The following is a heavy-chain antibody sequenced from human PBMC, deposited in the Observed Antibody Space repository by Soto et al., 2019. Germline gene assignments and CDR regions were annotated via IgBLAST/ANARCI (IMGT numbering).Heavy chain of an antibody. CDR2: ISYDGSNK. Sequence: LRLSCAASGFTFSSYGMHWVRQAPGKGLEWVAVISYDGSNKYYADSVKGRFTISRDNSKNTLYLQMNSLRAEDTAVYYCATNLHYYDSSGYYYPADPYGMDVWGQGTTGTVSS. J-gene: IGHJ6*02. V-gene: IGHV3-30*03. D-gene: IGHD3-22*01. CDR3: ATNLHYYDSSGYYYPADPYGMDV. CDR1: GFTFSSYG.